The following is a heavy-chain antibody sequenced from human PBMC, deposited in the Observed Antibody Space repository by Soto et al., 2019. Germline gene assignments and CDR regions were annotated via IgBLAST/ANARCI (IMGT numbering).Heavy chain of an antibody. CDR1: GFTFSSYG. J-gene: IGHJ4*02. CDR3: ARDRGYSGYELFDY. V-gene: IGHV3-33*01. CDR2: IWYDGSNK. Sequence: GGSLRLSCAASGFTFSSYGMHWVRQAPGKGLEWVAVIWYDGSNKYYADSVKGRFTISRDNSKNTLYLQMNSLRAEDTAVYYCARDRGYSGYELFDYWGQGTLVTVSS. D-gene: IGHD5-12*01.